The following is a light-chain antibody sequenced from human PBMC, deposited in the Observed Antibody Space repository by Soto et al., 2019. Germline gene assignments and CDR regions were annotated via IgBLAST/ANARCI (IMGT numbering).Light chain of an antibody. CDR3: QQRSNWPPLT. CDR1: QSVSSY. Sequence: EIVLTQSPATLSLSPGERATLSCRASQSVSSYLAWYQQKPGQAPRLLIYDASNRATGIPARFSVSGSGTDFTLTISSLEPEDFAVYFCQQRSNWPPLTFGQGTRLESK. V-gene: IGKV3-11*01. CDR2: DAS. J-gene: IGKJ5*01.